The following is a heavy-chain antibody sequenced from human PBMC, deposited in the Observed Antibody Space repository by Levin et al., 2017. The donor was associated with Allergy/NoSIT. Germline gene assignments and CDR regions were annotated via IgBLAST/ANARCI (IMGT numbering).Heavy chain of an antibody. CDR1: GFTFSGSA. Sequence: PGGSLRLSCAASGFTFSGSAMHWVRQASGKGLEWVGRIRSKANSYATAYAASVKGRFTISRDDSKNTAYLQMNSLKTEDTAVYYCTRLGMTTVTTPDYWGQGTLVTVSS. V-gene: IGHV3-73*01. CDR3: TRLGMTTVTTPDY. J-gene: IGHJ4*02. CDR2: IRSKANSYAT. D-gene: IGHD4-17*01.